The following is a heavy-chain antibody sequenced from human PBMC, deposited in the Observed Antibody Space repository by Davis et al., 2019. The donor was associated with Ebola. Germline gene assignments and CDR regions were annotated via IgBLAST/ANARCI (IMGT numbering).Heavy chain of an antibody. J-gene: IGHJ4*02. CDR2: IKSDGSST. CDR1: GFTSSSYW. D-gene: IGHD3-9*01. CDR3: AKVGPKDILTGYFLG. V-gene: IGHV3-74*01. Sequence: GESLKISCVASGFTSSSYWMHWVRQAPGKGLVWVSLIKSDGSSTRYADSVKGRFTISRDNAKNTLYLQMNSLRAEDTAVYYCAKVGPKDILTGYFLGWGQGTLVTVSS.